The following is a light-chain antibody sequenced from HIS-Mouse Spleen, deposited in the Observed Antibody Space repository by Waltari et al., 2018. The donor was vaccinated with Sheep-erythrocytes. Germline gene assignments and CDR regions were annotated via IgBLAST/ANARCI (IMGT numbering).Light chain of an antibody. CDR3: QSADSSGTYWV. J-gene: IGLJ3*02. CDR2: KDS. Sequence: SYELTQPPSVPVSPRQTARITCSGAALPKQYAYWYQQKPGQAPVLVIYKDSERPSGIPERFSGSSSGTTVTLTISGVQAEDEADYYCQSADSSGTYWVFGGGTKLTVL. CDR1: ALPKQY. V-gene: IGLV3-25*03.